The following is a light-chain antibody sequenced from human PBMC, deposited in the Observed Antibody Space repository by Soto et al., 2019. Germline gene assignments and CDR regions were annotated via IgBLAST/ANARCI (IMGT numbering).Light chain of an antibody. J-gene: IGKJ3*01. CDR1: LSVSSD. CDR2: DAS. Sequence: QSLSTVSLSQVERPTLSFRASLSVSSDLAWYQQKPGQAPRLLIYDASNRATGIPARFSGSGSGTDFTLTISSLEPDDFALYYCQQPSNRPRTFGPGTNVDIK. CDR3: QQPSNRPRT. V-gene: IGKV3-11*01.